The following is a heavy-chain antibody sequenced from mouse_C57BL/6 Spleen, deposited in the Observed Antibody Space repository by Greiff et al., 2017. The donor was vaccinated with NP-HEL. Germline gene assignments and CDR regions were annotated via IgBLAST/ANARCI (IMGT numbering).Heavy chain of an antibody. V-gene: IGHV5-17*01. CDR1: GFTFSDYG. D-gene: IGHD2-1*01. J-gene: IGHJ4*01. CDR3: ARCNYEYYYAMDY. CDR2: ISSGSSTI. Sequence: EVQVVESGGGLVKPGGSLKLSCAASGFTFSDYGMHWVRQAPEKGLEWVAYISSGSSTIYSADTVKGRFTISRDNAKNTLFLQMTSLRSEDTAMYYCARCNYEYYYAMDYWGQGTSVTVSS.